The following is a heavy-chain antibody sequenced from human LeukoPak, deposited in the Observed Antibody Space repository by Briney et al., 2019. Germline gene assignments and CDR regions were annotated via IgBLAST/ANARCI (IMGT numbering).Heavy chain of an antibody. V-gene: IGHV3-53*01. D-gene: IGHD2-2*01. CDR1: GFTVSSNY. CDR2: ISSGGST. J-gene: IGHJ3*02. CDR3: ARAGSSDAFDI. Sequence: GGSLRLSCAASGFTVSSNYMSWVRQAPGKGLEWVSVISSGGSTYYADSVKGRFTISRDNSKNTLYLQMNSLRAEDTAVYYCARAGSSDAFDIWGQGTMVTVSS.